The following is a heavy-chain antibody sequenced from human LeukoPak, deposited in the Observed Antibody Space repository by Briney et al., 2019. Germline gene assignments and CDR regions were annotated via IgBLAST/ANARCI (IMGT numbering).Heavy chain of an antibody. D-gene: IGHD3-22*01. Sequence: PGRSPRLSCAASGFTFDDYAMHWVRQAPGKGLEWVSGISWNSGSIGYADSVKGRFTISRDNAKNSLYLQMNSLRAEDTALYYCAKDSNYYDSSGYPDYWGQGTLVTVSS. J-gene: IGHJ4*02. CDR3: AKDSNYYDSSGYPDY. CDR2: ISWNSGSI. CDR1: GFTFDDYA. V-gene: IGHV3-9*01.